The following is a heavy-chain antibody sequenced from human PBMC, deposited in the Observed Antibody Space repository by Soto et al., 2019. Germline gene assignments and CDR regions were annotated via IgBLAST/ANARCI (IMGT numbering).Heavy chain of an antibody. Sequence: GGSLRLSCAASGFTFSSYWMSWVRQAPGKGLEWVANIKQDGSEKYYVDSVKGRFTISRDNAKNSLYLQMNSLRAEDTAVYYCARVGSSSVYDFDYWGQGTLVTVSS. D-gene: IGHD6-6*01. CDR3: ARVGSSSVYDFDY. CDR1: GFTFSSYW. CDR2: IKQDGSEK. V-gene: IGHV3-7*01. J-gene: IGHJ4*02.